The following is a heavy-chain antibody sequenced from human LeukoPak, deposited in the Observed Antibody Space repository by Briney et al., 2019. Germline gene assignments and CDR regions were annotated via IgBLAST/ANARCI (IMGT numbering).Heavy chain of an antibody. CDR3: ARGGNYLSG. Sequence: GGSLRLSCAASGFSFTSYNMNWVRQAPGMGLEWVSYIDSIGTTIYYADSVRGRFTISRDDAKNSLYLQMNSLRGEDTAVYYCARGGNYLSGWGQGTLVTVSS. J-gene: IGHJ4*02. V-gene: IGHV3-48*04. D-gene: IGHD1-26*01. CDR1: GFSFTSYN. CDR2: IDSIGTTI.